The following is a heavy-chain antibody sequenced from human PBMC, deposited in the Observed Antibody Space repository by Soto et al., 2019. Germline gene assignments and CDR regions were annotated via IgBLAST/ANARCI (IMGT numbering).Heavy chain of an antibody. Sequence: GGSLRLACAASGFTVSSNYMSWVRQAPGKGLEWVSVIYSGGSTYYADSVKGRFTISRHNSKNTLYLQMNSLRAEDTAVYYCAKVRITMVRGINWFDPWGQGTLVTVSS. CDR2: IYSGGST. CDR1: GFTVSSNY. J-gene: IGHJ5*02. CDR3: AKVRITMVRGINWFDP. V-gene: IGHV3-53*04. D-gene: IGHD3-10*01.